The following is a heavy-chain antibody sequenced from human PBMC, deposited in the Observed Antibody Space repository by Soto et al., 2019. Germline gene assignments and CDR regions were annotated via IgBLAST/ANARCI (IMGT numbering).Heavy chain of an antibody. CDR3: ARDNWGTDY. V-gene: IGHV3-30-3*01. CDR1: GFSFSNYA. Sequence: PGGSLRLSCAASGFSFSNYAMHWVRQAPGKGLEWVAVISYDGSNKYYADSVEGRFTLSRDNSKNTLYLQMGSLRAEDTAVYYCARDNWGTDYWGQGTLVTVSS. J-gene: IGHJ4*02. CDR2: ISYDGSNK. D-gene: IGHD7-27*01.